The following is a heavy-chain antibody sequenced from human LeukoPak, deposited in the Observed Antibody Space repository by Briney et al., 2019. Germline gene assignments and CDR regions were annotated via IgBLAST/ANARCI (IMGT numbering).Heavy chain of an antibody. Sequence: SETLSLTCAVSGVSFNDYYWSWVRQTPGRGLEWIGEINHSGYTNDSPSLKSRVTLSIDTSRNQFSLNLRSVTVADTGIYYCTRMTTGHDYWGQGTLVTISS. J-gene: IGHJ4*02. D-gene: IGHD4-17*01. CDR2: INHSGYT. CDR3: TRMTTGHDY. CDR1: GVSFNDYY. V-gene: IGHV4-34*01.